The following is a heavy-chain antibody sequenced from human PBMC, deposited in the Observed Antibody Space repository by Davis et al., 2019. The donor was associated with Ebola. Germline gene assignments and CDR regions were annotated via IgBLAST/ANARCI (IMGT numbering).Heavy chain of an antibody. CDR1: GFTFSRHS. J-gene: IGHJ2*01. CDR2: ISSGGHDT. Sequence: PGGSLRLSCGASGFTFSRHSMNWVRQAPGKGLEWIAFISSGGHDTYYADSVRGRFTISRDNAKNLLYLQLNSLRDEDTALYYCAKDAEDRSGNWFFDFRGRGALVTVSS. D-gene: IGHD3-22*01. V-gene: IGHV3-48*02. CDR3: AKDAEDRSGNWFFDF.